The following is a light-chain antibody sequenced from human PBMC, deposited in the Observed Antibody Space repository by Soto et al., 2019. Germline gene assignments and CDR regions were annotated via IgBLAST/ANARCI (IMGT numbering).Light chain of an antibody. CDR3: SSYTTSSTYV. J-gene: IGLJ1*01. V-gene: IGLV2-14*03. CDR1: SSDVGAFNY. Sequence: QSALTQSASVSGSPGQSIAISCTGTSSDVGAFNYVSWYQQHPGKAPKLLLYDVSNRPSGVSSRFSGSKSGNTASLTISGLQAEDEADYYCSSYTTSSTYVFGSGIKVTVL. CDR2: DVS.